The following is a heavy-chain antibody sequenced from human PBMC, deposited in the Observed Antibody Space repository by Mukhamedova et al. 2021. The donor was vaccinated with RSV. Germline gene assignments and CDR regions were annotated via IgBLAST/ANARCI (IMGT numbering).Heavy chain of an antibody. D-gene: IGHD3-10*01. J-gene: IGHJ4*02. CDR3: ASSRGSGNYFEY. CDR2: IYPGDSDT. Sequence: WVRQMPGKALEWMGIIYPGDSDTRYSPSFQGQVTISVDKSKNQFSLKLNSVTAADTAVYYCASSRGSGNYFEYWGRGTLVTVSS. V-gene: IGHV5-51*01.